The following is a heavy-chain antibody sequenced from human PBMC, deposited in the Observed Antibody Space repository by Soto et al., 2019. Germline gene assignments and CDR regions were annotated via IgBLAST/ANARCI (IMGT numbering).Heavy chain of an antibody. CDR1: GDTFGRFT. CDR2: IKPISDIT. Sequence: SVKVSCKASGDTFGRFTINWVRQAPGQGLEWMGGIKPISDITNYAQRFQGRVTFTADASTSTVYLELSSLRSEDTATYYCARDPSTINKLIGVWFDPWGQGTLVTVSS. J-gene: IGHJ5*02. CDR3: ARDPSTINKLIGVWFDP. V-gene: IGHV1-69*13. D-gene: IGHD4-4*01.